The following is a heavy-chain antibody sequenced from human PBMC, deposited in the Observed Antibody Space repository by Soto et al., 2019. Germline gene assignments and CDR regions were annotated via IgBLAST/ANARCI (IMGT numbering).Heavy chain of an antibody. J-gene: IGHJ5*02. Sequence: QLQLQESGPGLVKPSETLSLTCTVSGGSISSSSYYWGWIRQPPGKGLEWIGSIYYSGSTYYNPSLKSRVTISVDTSKNQFSLKLSSVTAADTAVYYCARQNRDTMVRGVLNWFDPWGQGTLVTVSS. CDR2: IYYSGST. CDR1: GGSISSSSYY. D-gene: IGHD3-10*01. V-gene: IGHV4-39*01. CDR3: ARQNRDTMVRGVLNWFDP.